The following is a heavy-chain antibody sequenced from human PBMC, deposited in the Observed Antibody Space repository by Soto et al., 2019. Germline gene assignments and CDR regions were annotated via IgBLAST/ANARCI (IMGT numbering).Heavy chain of an antibody. Sequence: GGSLRLSWAASGFTFSSYGMHWVRQAPGKGLEWVAVIWYDGSNKYYADSVKGRFTISRDNSKNTLYLQMNSLRAEDTAVYYCASTPIYSPYYFDYWGQGTLVTVSS. J-gene: IGHJ4*02. V-gene: IGHV3-33*01. CDR1: GFTFSSYG. D-gene: IGHD4-4*01. CDR3: ASTPIYSPYYFDY. CDR2: IWYDGSNK.